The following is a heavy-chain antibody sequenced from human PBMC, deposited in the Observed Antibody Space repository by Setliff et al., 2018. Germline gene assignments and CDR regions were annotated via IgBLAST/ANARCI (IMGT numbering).Heavy chain of an antibody. CDR2: IYYSGST. V-gene: IGHV4-34*01. CDR3: ARDRDSGSPTPYDAFDI. J-gene: IGHJ3*02. Sequence: SETLSLTCAVYGGSFSGYYWSWIRQPPGKRLEWIGYIYYSGSTDYNPSLKSRVTISVDTSKNQFSLKLSSVTAADTAVYYCARDRDSGSPTPYDAFDIWGQGTMVTVSS. D-gene: IGHD1-26*01. CDR1: GGSFSGYY.